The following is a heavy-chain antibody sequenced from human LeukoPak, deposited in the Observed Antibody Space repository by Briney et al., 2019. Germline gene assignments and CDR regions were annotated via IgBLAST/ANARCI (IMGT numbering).Heavy chain of an antibody. D-gene: IGHD1-26*01. CDR2: IRYDGSIK. CDR3: AKDRWDLPFDY. CDR1: GFTFSRNG. J-gene: IGHJ4*02. V-gene: IGHV3-30*02. Sequence: GGSLRLSCAASGFTFSRNGMHWVRQAPGKGLVGVALIRYDGSIKYYEDSVKGRFTISRDNSQNTLYLQMNSLRAEDTAVYYCAKDRWDLPFDYWGQGTLVTVSS.